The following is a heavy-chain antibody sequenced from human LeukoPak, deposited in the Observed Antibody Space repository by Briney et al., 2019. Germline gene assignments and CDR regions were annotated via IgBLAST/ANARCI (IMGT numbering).Heavy chain of an antibody. D-gene: IGHD3-10*01. CDR2: ISPSGDIT. V-gene: IGHV3-23*01. J-gene: IGHJ4*02. Sequence: PGGSLRLSCAASGFTFSNHGMNWVRQAQGKGVEWVSGISPSGDITYYADSVKGRFTISRDNSKNTVYEEVISLTAEDTAVYYCAKDDSWLRFGEWSQGTLVTVSS. CDR1: GFTFSNHG. CDR3: AKDDSWLRFGE.